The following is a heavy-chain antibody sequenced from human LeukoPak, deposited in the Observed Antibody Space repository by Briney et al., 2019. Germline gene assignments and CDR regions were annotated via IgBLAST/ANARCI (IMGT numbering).Heavy chain of an antibody. Sequence: SVGSLRLSCAASGFMFSNFAMSWVRQAPGKGLEWVSTIYYSGGNTYSADSVKGRFTISRDNAKNTLYLQMNSLRAEDTAVYYCAKDQGQAVVPRRFDNWGQGILVTVSS. CDR1: GFMFSNFA. D-gene: IGHD2-2*01. J-gene: IGHJ4*02. V-gene: IGHV3-23*01. CDR3: AKDQGQAVVPRRFDN. CDR2: IYYSGGNT.